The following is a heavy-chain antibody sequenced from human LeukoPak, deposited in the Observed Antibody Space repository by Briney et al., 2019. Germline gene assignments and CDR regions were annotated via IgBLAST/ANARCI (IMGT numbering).Heavy chain of an antibody. J-gene: IGHJ4*02. Sequence: PSQTLSLTCTVSGGSISSGDYYWSWIRQPPGKGLEWIGYIYYSGSTYYNPSLKSRVTISVDTSKNQFSLKLSSVTAADTAVYYCARGNYDFWSGYYSHFDYWVQGTLVTVSS. D-gene: IGHD3-3*01. CDR2: IYYSGST. CDR1: GGSISSGDYY. CDR3: ARGNYDFWSGYYSHFDY. V-gene: IGHV4-30-4*08.